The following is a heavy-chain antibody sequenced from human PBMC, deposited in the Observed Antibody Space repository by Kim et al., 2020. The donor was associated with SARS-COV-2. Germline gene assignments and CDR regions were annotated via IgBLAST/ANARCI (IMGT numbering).Heavy chain of an antibody. CDR3: ARERGSRGPTMVRTGPAGFDP. V-gene: IGHV1-3*01. D-gene: IGHD3-10*01. Sequence: ASVKVSCKASGYTFTSYAMHWVRQAPGQRLEWMGWINAGNGNTKYSQKFQGRVTITRDTSASTAYMELSSLRSEDTAVYYCARERGSRGPTMVRTGPAGFDPWGQGTLVTVSS. CDR1: GYTFTSYA. J-gene: IGHJ5*02. CDR2: INAGNGNT.